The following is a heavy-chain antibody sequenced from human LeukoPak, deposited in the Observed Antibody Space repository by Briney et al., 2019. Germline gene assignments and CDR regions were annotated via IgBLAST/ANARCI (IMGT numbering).Heavy chain of an antibody. CDR2: DYYSGTT. CDR3: ARLGSSAPLYYFDY. D-gene: IGHD6-19*01. Sequence: SETLSLACTVSGGSVSSINYYWAWMRQPPGKGLEWIGSDYYSGTTYYNPSLKSRVTISADTSKNQFSLKLSSVTAADSAMYYCARLGSSAPLYYFDYWGQGTLVTVSS. V-gene: IGHV4-39*01. J-gene: IGHJ4*02. CDR1: GGSVSSINYY.